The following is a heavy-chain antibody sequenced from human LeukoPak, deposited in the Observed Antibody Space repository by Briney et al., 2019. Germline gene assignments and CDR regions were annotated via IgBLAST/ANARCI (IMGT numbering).Heavy chain of an antibody. D-gene: IGHD6-13*01. J-gene: IGHJ4*02. CDR2: IYYSGST. V-gene: IGHV4-30-4*08. CDR3: ARGRLGQQLVLFRGYYFDY. Sequence: SETLSLTCTVSGGSISSGDYYWSWIRQPPGKGLEWIGYIYYSGSTYYNPSLKSRVTISVDTSKNQFSLKLSSVTAADTAVYYCARGRLGQQLVLFRGYYFDYWGQGTLVTVSS. CDR1: GGSISSGDYY.